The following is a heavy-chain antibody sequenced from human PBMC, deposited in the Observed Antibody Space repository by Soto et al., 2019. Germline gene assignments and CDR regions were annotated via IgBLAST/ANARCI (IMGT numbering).Heavy chain of an antibody. Sequence: SETLSLTCAVSDGSFSSNFWSWIRQPPGKGLEWIASVYYGVTTNYNPFLKGRVTISVDTSTNQFSLKLNSVAAADTAVYYCAGSRARGGIINDWGQGTQVTVSS. CDR1: DGSFSSNF. CDR3: AGSRARGGIIND. CDR2: VYYGVTT. D-gene: IGHD3-10*01. V-gene: IGHV4-59*01. J-gene: IGHJ4*02.